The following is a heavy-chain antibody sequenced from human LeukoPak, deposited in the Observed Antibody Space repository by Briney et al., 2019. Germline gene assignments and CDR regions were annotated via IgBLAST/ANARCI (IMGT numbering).Heavy chain of an antibody. Sequence: SETLSLTCAVYGGSFSGYYWRWIRQPPGKGLEWSGEINHSGSTNYNPSLKTRVTISVDTSKNQFSLKLSSVTAADTAVYDCARTLGVVRGYYYYMDVWGKGTTVTVSS. V-gene: IGHV4-34*01. CDR3: ARTLGVVRGYYYYMDV. CDR1: GGSFSGYY. CDR2: INHSGST. J-gene: IGHJ6*03. D-gene: IGHD3-3*01.